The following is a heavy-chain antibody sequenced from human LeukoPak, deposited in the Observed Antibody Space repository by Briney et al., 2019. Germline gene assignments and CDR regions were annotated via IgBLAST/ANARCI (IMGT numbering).Heavy chain of an antibody. D-gene: IGHD3-10*02. CDR2: ISSSGSTI. J-gene: IGHJ4*02. CDR3: AELGITMIGGV. Sequence: GGSLRLSCAASGFTFSSYEMDWVRQAPGKGLEWVSYISSSGSTIYYADSVKGRFTISRDNAKNSLYLQMNSLRAEDTAVYYCAELGITMIGGVWGQGTLVTVSS. CDR1: GFTFSSYE. V-gene: IGHV3-48*03.